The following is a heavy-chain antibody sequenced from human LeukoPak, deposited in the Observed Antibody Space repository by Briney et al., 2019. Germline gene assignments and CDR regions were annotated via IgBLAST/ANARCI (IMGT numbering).Heavy chain of an antibody. CDR2: IYYSGNT. V-gene: IGHV4-59*01. D-gene: IGHD6-19*01. Sequence: KPSETLSLTCTVSGSSISSYSWSWIRQPPGRGLEWIGYIYYSGNTNYNPSLKSRVTISVDTSKNQFSLKLSSVTAADTAVYYCARASSSGWYADYWGQGTLVTVSS. CDR1: GSSISSYS. J-gene: IGHJ4*02. CDR3: ARASSSGWYADY.